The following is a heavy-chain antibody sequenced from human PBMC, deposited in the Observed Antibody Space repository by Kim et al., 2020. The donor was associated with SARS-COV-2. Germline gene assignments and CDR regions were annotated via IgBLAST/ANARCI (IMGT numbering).Heavy chain of an antibody. Sequence: KFSGNFQGRVIVTRDTSASTAYMELSSLTSQDTAVYYCARGVGEQWLLFKYWGQGTLVTVSA. V-gene: IGHV1-3*01. J-gene: IGHJ4*02. CDR3: ARGVGEQWLLFKY. D-gene: IGHD6-19*01.